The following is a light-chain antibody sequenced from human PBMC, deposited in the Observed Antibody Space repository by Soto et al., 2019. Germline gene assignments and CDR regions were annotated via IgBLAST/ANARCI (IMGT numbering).Light chain of an antibody. CDR1: QSVSSY. CDR2: DAS. J-gene: IGKJ3*01. Sequence: EIVLTQSPATLSLSPGERATLSCRASQSVSSYLAWYQQKPGQAPRLLIYDASTRATGIPARFSGSGSGTDFTLTISSLEPEDFAVYYCQQRSNWPPGVGPGTKVDI. CDR3: QQRSNWPPG. V-gene: IGKV3-11*01.